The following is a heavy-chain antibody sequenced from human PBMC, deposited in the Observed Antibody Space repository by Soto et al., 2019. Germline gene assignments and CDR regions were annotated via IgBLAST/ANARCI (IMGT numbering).Heavy chain of an antibody. V-gene: IGHV1-18*04. CDR3: ARRESLSDYYYALDV. Sequence: ASVQVSCKASGYTFISYGIRWVRRPPVQGLEWMGWINPYNGNTKFAQKFQGRVTLTTDTSTSMAYMELRSLRSEDKAVYYCARRESLSDYYYALDVWGQGTTVTVSS. CDR2: INPYNGNT. J-gene: IGHJ6*02. CDR1: GYTFISYG.